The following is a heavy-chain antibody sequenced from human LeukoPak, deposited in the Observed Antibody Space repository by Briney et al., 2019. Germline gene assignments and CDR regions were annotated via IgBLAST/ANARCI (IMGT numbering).Heavy chain of an antibody. CDR1: GFTFSSSW. J-gene: IGHJ4*02. D-gene: IGHD2-8*01. Sequence: GGSLRLSCAASGFTFSSSWMHWVRQAPGKGLEWVSSISSSSSYIYYADSVKGRFTISRDNAKNSLYLQMNSLRAEDTAVYYCARDLGYGYYFDYWGQGTLVTVSS. CDR3: ARDLGYGYYFDY. CDR2: ISSSSSYI. V-gene: IGHV3-21*01.